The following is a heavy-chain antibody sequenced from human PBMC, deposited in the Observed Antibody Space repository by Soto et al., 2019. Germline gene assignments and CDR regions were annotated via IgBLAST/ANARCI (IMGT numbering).Heavy chain of an antibody. CDR3: AREGAAAGTSRIVSDY. CDR2: TYYRSKWYN. Sequence: SQTLSLTCAISGDSVSSNSAAWNWIRQSPSRGLEWLGRTYYRSKWYNDYAVSVKSRITINPDTSKNQFSLQLNSVTPEDTAVYYCAREGAAAGTSRIVSDYWGQGTLVTVSS. D-gene: IGHD6-13*01. V-gene: IGHV6-1*01. J-gene: IGHJ4*02. CDR1: GDSVSSNSAA.